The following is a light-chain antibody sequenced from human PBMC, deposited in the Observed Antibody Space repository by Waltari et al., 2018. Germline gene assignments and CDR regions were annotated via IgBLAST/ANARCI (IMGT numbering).Light chain of an antibody. Sequence: QSALTQPVSVSGSPGQSITISSPGTSSDVVVFNYVSWYQHHPGKAPKFIISEVSQRPSGVSNRFSGSKSGNTASLTISGLQAEDEADYYCSSYRSGTSVIFGGGTKVTVL. J-gene: IGLJ2*01. CDR1: SSDVVVFNY. CDR3: SSYRSGTSVI. V-gene: IGLV2-14*01. CDR2: EVS.